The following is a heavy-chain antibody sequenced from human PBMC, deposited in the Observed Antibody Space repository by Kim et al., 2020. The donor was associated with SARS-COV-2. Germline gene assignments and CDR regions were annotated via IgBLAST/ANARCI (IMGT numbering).Heavy chain of an antibody. Sequence: ASVKVSCKASGYSFLNYAMNWVRQAPGQGLEWMGWIIADNGNTKYSQKFQGRLTMTRDTSASTAYMELSSLTSKDTAVYYCARDLGSGPSSTLDPWGQGTLVTVSS. CDR2: IIADNGNT. CDR1: GYSFLNYA. D-gene: IGHD2-2*01. CDR3: ARDLGSGPSSTLDP. V-gene: IGHV1-3*01. J-gene: IGHJ5*02.